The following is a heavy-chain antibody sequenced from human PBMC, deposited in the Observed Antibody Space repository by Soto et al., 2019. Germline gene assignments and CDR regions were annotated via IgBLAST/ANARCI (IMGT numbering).Heavy chain of an antibody. Sequence: PGGSLRLSCAASEFAFSNAWINWVRQAPGKGLEWVGRIKSRALGGTTDFAAPVRGRFAITRDDSRNMVYMQMNNLNTEDTAVYYCTTDSYSPIVEVRFDYWGHGTLVTVSS. D-gene: IGHD1-26*01. CDR1: EFAFSNAW. CDR2: IKSRALGGTT. CDR3: TTDSYSPIVEVRFDY. J-gene: IGHJ4*01. V-gene: IGHV3-15*05.